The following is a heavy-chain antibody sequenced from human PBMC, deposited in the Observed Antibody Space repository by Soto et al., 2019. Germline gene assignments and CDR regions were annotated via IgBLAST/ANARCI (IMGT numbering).Heavy chain of an antibody. CDR3: TKVGGLYDFWSGPLHFDL. D-gene: IGHD3-3*01. CDR2: ISWNSDSI. J-gene: IGHJ4*02. V-gene: IGHV3-9*01. CDR1: GFIFDDFA. Sequence: EGQLVESGGGFVQPGRSLRLSCAGSGFIFDDFALHWVMQAPGKGLEWVSGISWNSDSIGYADAVKGRLTISRDNAKNSLYLQMNSLRVEDTALYYCTKVGGLYDFWSGPLHFDLWGQGTLVTVSS.